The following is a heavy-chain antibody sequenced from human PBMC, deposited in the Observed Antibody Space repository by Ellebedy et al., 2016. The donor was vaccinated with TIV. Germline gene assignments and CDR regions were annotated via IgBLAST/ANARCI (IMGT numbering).Heavy chain of an antibody. CDR2: IYWNDDK. CDR1: GFSLSTSGVG. Sequence: SGPTLVXPTQTLTLTCTFSGFSLSTSGVGVGWIRQPPGKALEWLALIYWNDDKRYSPSLKSRLTITKDTSKNQVVLTMTNMDPVDTATYYCAHILGSGWYEYYFDYWGQGTLVTVSS. D-gene: IGHD6-19*01. CDR3: AHILGSGWYEYYFDY. V-gene: IGHV2-5*01. J-gene: IGHJ4*02.